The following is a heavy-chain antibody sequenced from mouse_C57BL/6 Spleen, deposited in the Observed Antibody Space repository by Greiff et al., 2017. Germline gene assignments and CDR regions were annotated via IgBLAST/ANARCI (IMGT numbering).Heavy chain of an antibody. V-gene: IGHV1-81*01. CDR3: AFNWDEGYFDY. CDR1: GYTFTSSG. D-gene: IGHD4-1*02. J-gene: IGHJ2*01. CDR2: IYPRRGNT. Sequence: QVQLQQSGAELARPGASVKLSCKASGYTFTSSGLSWVKQRTGQGLEGIGEIYPRRGNTYYNEKFKGKATLTADKSSSTAYMELRSLTSEDSAVYFCAFNWDEGYFDYWGQGTTLTVSS.